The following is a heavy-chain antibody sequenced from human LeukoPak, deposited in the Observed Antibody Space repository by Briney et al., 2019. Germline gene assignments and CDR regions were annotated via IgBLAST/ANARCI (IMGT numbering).Heavy chain of an antibody. D-gene: IGHD5-24*01. J-gene: IGHJ4*02. CDR3: ARRRDGYNFGSFYFDY. CDR1: GGSISSSYW. CDR2: IYHTGST. Sequence: SGTLSLTCAVSGGSISSSYWWTWVRQPPGKGLEWIGEIYHTGSTYDNPSLKSRVTTSVDTSKNQFSLSLNSVTAADTAVYYCARRRDGYNFGSFYFDYWGQGILVTVSS. V-gene: IGHV4-4*02.